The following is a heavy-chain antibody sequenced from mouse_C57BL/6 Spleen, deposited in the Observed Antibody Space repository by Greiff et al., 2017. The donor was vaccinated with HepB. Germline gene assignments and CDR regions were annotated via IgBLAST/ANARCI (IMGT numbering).Heavy chain of an antibody. CDR1: GYSITSGYY. D-gene: IGHD2-3*01. Sequence: ESGPGLVKPSQSLSLTCSVTGYSITSGYYWNWIRQFPGNKLEWMGYISYDGSNNYNPSLKNRISITRDTSKNQFFLKLNSVTTEDTATYYCARDGGGYSLGYWGQGTTLTVSS. CDR3: ARDGGGYSLGY. CDR2: ISYDGSN. J-gene: IGHJ2*01. V-gene: IGHV3-6*01.